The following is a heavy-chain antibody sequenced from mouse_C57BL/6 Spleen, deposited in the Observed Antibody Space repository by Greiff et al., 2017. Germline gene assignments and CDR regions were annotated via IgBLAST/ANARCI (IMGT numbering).Heavy chain of an antibody. D-gene: IGHD1-1*01. Sequence: QVQLQQPGAELVRPGTSVKLSCKASGYTFTSYWMHWVKQRPGQGLEWIGVIDPSDSYTNYNQKFKGKATLTVETSSSPAYMRLSSLTSEDSAVYYCARQFVTTVVANFDYCGQGTTLTVSS. J-gene: IGHJ2*01. CDR1: GYTFTSYW. CDR2: IDPSDSYT. V-gene: IGHV1-59*01. CDR3: ARQFVTTVVANFDY.